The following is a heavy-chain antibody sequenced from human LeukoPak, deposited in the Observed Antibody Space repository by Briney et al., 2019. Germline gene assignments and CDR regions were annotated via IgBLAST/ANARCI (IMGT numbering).Heavy chain of an antibody. CDR2: INSDGSST. Sequence: GGARRLSCAASGFTLSGYGWLGFGQAPGRGLCWVSRINSDGSSTSYADSVKGRFTISRDNAKNTLYLQMNSLRAEDTAVYYCARERSTVDSFDYWGQGTLVTVSS. J-gene: IGHJ4*02. V-gene: IGHV3-74*01. D-gene: IGHD4-23*01. CDR1: GFTLSGYG. CDR3: ARERSTVDSFDY.